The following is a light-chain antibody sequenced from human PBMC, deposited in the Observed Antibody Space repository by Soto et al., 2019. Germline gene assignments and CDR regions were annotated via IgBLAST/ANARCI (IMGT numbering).Light chain of an antibody. J-gene: IGKJ5*01. Sequence: EIVLTQSPVTLSLSPGERATLSCRASQSVSSYLAWYQQKPGQAPRLLIYDASNRATGIPDRFSGGGSGTDFTLTIDGLEPEDFVVYYCQQYGYSPITFGQGTRLEIK. CDR1: QSVSSY. CDR3: QQYGYSPIT. CDR2: DAS. V-gene: IGKV3-20*01.